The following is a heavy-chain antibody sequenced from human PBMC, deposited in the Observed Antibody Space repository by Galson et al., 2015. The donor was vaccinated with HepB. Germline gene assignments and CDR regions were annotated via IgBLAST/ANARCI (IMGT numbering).Heavy chain of an antibody. J-gene: IGHJ4*02. CDR3: AKNRLGLDY. D-gene: IGHD7-27*01. CDR1: GFTFSSYG. V-gene: IGHV3-30*18. CDR2: ISYDGSNK. Sequence: SLRLSCAASGFTFSSYGMHWVRQAPGKGLEWVAVISYDGSNKYYADSVKGRFTISRDNSKNTLYLQMNSLRAKDTAVYYCAKNRLGLDYWGQGTLVTVSS.